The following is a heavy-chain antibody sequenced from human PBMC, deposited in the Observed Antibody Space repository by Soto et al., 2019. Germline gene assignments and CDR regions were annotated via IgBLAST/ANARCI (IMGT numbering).Heavy chain of an antibody. D-gene: IGHD2-15*01. CDR1: GYTFTSYA. J-gene: IGHJ5*02. Sequence: QVQLVQSGAEVKKPGASVKVSCKASGYTFTSYAMHWVRQAPGQRLEWMGWINAGNGNTKYSKKFQGRVTITRDTSAITAYMELSSLRSEDTAVYYCARGSVVGFDPWGQVTLVTASS. CDR2: INAGNGNT. CDR3: ARGSVVGFDP. V-gene: IGHV1-3*01.